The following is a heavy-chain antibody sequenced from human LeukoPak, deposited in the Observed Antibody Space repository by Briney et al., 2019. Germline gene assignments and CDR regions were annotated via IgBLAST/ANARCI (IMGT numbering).Heavy chain of an antibody. CDR3: ARVRSGIAAAGTNYYYYYYYMDV. CDR2: IYYSGST. Sequence: SETLSLTCSVSDDSITMYYWTWIRQPPGKGLEGIGSIYYSGSTYYNPSLKSRVTISVDTSKNQFSLKLSSVTAADTAVYYCARVRSGIAAAGTNYYYYYYYMDVWGKGTTVTISS. V-gene: IGHV4-38-2*02. CDR1: DDSITMYY. J-gene: IGHJ6*03. D-gene: IGHD6-13*01.